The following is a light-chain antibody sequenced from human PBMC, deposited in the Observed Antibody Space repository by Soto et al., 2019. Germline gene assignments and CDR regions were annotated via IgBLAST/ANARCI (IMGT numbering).Light chain of an antibody. V-gene: IGLV2-14*03. CDR2: DVS. Sequence: QSALTQPASVSGSPGQSITISCTGTSSDVGGYNYVSWYQQHTGKAPKLLIYDVSNRPSGVSDRFSGSKSGNTASLTIFGLQADDEADYYCSFYGTTTRVFGGGTKLTVL. CDR3: SFYGTTTRV. J-gene: IGLJ3*02. CDR1: SSDVGGYNY.